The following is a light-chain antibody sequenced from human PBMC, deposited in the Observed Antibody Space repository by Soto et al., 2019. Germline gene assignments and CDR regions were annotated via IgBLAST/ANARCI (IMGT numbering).Light chain of an antibody. Sequence: DIQMTQSPSSLSASVGDRVTITCRASQSISSYLNWYQQKPGKAPKLLIYAASSLQSGVPARFSGSGSGTDFTLTISSLQPEDIATYYCQQYDNLPLTLGGGTRWIS. J-gene: IGKJ4*01. CDR1: QSISSY. CDR3: QQYDNLPLT. V-gene: IGKV1-39*01. CDR2: AAS.